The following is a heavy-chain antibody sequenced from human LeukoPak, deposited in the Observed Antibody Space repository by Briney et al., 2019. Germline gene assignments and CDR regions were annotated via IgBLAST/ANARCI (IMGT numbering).Heavy chain of an antibody. V-gene: IGHV1-69*13. CDR3: AREASDFWSGYGSAPPLNWFDP. CDR1: GYTFTSYA. CDR2: IIPIFGTA. J-gene: IGHJ5*02. D-gene: IGHD3-3*01. Sequence: GASVKVSCKASGYTFTSYAISWVRQAPGQGLEWMGGIIPIFGTANYAQKFQGRVTITADESTSTAYMELSSLRSEDTAVYYCAREASDFWSGYGSAPPLNWFDPWGQGTLVTVSS.